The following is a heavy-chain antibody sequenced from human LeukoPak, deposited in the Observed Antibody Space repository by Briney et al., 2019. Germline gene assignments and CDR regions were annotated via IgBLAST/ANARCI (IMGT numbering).Heavy chain of an antibody. V-gene: IGHV1-8*02. CDR3: ARGLPRSTVTKYADY. CDR1: GYTFTSYG. Sequence: ASVKVSCKASGYTFTSYGISWVRQAPGQGLEWMGWMNPNSGNTGYAQKFQGRVTMTRNTSISTAYMELSSLRSEDTAVYYCARGLPRSTVTKYADYWGQGTLVTVSS. D-gene: IGHD4-17*01. J-gene: IGHJ4*02. CDR2: MNPNSGNT.